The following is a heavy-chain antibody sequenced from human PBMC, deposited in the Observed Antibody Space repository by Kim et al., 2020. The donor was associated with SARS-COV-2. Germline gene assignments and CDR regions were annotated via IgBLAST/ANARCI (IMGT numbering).Heavy chain of an antibody. CDR1: GFTFSSYA. J-gene: IGHJ1*01. CDR2: ISYDGSNK. Sequence: GGSLRLSCAASGFTFSSYAMHWVRQAPGKGLEWVAVISYDGSNKYYADSVKGRFTISRDNSKNTLYLQMNSLRAEDTAVYYCARDSVGASIIQHWGQGTLVTVSS. D-gene: IGHD3-10*01. CDR3: ARDSVGASIIQH. V-gene: IGHV3-30-3*01.